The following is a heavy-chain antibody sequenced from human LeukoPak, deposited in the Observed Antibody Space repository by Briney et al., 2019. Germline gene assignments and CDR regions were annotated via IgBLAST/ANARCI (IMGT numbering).Heavy chain of an antibody. J-gene: IGHJ4*02. CDR2: VIPIFETE. Sequence: SVKVSCKASGGTFTSYAIRWVRQAPGQGLEWVGGVIPIFETENRAHKFQGRVTINADEYTRAAYMELSRLRAEDTAVYFCARVCASCYDSSGYFFPYWGQGTLVRVST. V-gene: IGHV1-69*01. CDR3: ARVCASCYDSSGYFFPY. CDR1: GGTFTSYA. D-gene: IGHD3-22*01.